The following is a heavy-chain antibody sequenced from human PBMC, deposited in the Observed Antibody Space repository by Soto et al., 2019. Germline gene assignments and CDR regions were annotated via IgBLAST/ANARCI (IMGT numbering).Heavy chain of an antibody. D-gene: IGHD2-15*01. CDR3: IHRGEGRRYFDY. Sequence: QITLQESGPSVVKPTQNLTLTCSFSGFSFNDSGVAVGWVRQTPSKALEWLGLIYWRGTQRYGPSLDTRVTITKDSSTNKVVMTMSNMAPADTGTYFCIHRGEGRRYFDYRSQGAPVTVSS. V-gene: IGHV2-5*05. J-gene: IGHJ4*02. CDR1: GFSFNDSGVA. CDR2: IYWRGTQ.